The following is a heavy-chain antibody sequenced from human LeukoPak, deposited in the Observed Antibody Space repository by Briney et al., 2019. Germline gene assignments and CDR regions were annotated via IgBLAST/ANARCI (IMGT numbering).Heavy chain of an antibody. D-gene: IGHD3-10*01. J-gene: IGHJ1*01. CDR2: IYYSGST. Sequence: SETLSLTCTVSGGSISSGDYYWSWIRQPPGKGLEWIGYIYYSGSTYYNPSLKSRVTISVDTSKNQFSLKLSSVTAADTAVYYCAARPRTVRAYHYFQHWGQGTLVTVSS. CDR3: AARPRTVRAYHYFQH. V-gene: IGHV4-30-4*01. CDR1: GGSISSGDYY.